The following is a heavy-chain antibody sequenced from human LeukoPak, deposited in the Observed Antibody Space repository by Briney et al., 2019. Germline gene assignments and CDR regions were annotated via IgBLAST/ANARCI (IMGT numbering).Heavy chain of an antibody. CDR3: ARAPRWPLGGNDY. Sequence: GGSLRLSCAASGFTVSSNYMSWVRQAPGKGLEWVSVIYSGGSTYYADSVKGRFTISGDNAKNSLYLQMNSLRAEDTAVYYCARAPRWPLGGNDYWGQGTLVTVSS. V-gene: IGHV3-53*01. D-gene: IGHD3-10*01. CDR1: GFTVSSNY. J-gene: IGHJ4*02. CDR2: IYSGGST.